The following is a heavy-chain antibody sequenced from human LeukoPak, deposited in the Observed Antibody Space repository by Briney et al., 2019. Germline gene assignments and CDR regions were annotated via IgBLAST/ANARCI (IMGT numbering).Heavy chain of an antibody. D-gene: IGHD3-9*01. CDR1: GYTFSNYD. CDR3: AREPRSPYDILTGYDAFDI. V-gene: IGHV1-8*01. CDR2: MNPNSGNT. J-gene: IGHJ3*02. Sequence: ASVKVSCKASGYTFSNYDINWVRQTTGQGLEWMGWMNPNSGNTNYAQKLQGRVTMTTDTSTSTAYMELRSLRSDDTAVYYCAREPRSPYDILTGYDAFDIWGQGTMVTVSS.